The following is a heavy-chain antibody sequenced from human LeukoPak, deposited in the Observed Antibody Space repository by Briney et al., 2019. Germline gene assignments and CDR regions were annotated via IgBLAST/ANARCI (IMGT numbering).Heavy chain of an antibody. CDR3: AREDTVVAAIYFDY. CDR2: IKQDGSEK. CDR1: GFTFSSYW. V-gene: IGHV3-7*03. Sequence: HPGGSLRLSCAASGFTFSSYWMSWVRQAPGKGLEWVANIKQDGSEKYYVDSVKGRFTISRDNAKNSLYLQMNSLRAEDTAVYYCAREDTVVAAIYFDYWGQGTLVTVSS. J-gene: IGHJ4*02. D-gene: IGHD2-15*01.